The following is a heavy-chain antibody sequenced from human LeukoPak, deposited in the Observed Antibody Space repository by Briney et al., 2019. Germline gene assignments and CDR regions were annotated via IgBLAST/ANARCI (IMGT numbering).Heavy chain of an antibody. J-gene: IGHJ4*02. CDR3: ARGSSSYYYDSSGYYELDY. CDR2: IIPIFGTA. V-gene: IGHV1-69*05. Sequence: SVKVSSKASGGTFSSYAISWVRQAPGQGLEWMGRIIPIFGTANYAQKFQGRVTITTDESTSTAYMELSSLRSEDTAVYYCARGSSSYYYDSSGYYELDYWGQGTLVTVSS. D-gene: IGHD3-22*01. CDR1: GGTFSSYA.